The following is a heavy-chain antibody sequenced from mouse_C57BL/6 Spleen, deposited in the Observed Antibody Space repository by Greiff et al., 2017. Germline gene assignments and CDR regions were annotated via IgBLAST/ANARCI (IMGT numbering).Heavy chain of an antibody. CDR2: ISSGSSTI. V-gene: IGHV5-17*01. Sequence: EVQRVESGGGLVKPGGSLKLSCAASGFTFSDYGMHWVRPAPAKGLEWVAYISSGSSTIYYADTVKGRFTISRDNAKNTLFLQMTSLRSEDTAMYYCAQGGDGYPVYAMDYWGQGTSVTVSS. D-gene: IGHD2-3*01. CDR3: AQGGDGYPVYAMDY. CDR1: GFTFSDYG. J-gene: IGHJ4*01.